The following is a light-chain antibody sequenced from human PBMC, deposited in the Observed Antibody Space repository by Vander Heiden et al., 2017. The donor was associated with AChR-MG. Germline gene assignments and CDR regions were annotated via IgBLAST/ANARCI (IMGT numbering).Light chain of an antibody. J-gene: IGKJ2*01. CDR2: DAS. Sequence: EIVLTQSPGTLSLSPGERATLSCRASQTVSSSYLAWYQQKPGQAPRLLIYDASSRATGIPDRYSRSGSETDFTLTISRLDPADFAVYFCQQVASSSSTFGQGTRLEIK. V-gene: IGKV3-20*01. CDR1: QTVSSSY. CDR3: QQVASSSST.